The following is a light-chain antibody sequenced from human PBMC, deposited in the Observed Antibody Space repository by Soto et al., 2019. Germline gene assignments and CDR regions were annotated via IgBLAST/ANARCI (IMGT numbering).Light chain of an antibody. Sequence: QSVLTQPPSASGSPGQSVTISCTGTSSDVGYYNYVSWYQQHPGKAPKLMIYEVSKRPSGVPDRFSGSKSGNTASLTVSGLQDEEEADYYCSSYAGTNNLGVFGTGTKVTVL. J-gene: IGLJ1*01. V-gene: IGLV2-8*01. CDR2: EVS. CDR3: SSYAGTNNLGV. CDR1: SSDVGYYNY.